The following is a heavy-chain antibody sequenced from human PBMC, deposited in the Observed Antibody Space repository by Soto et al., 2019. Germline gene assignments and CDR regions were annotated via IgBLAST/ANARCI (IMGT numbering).Heavy chain of an antibody. CDR2: ISPTGVST. J-gene: IGHJ4*02. D-gene: IGHD3-9*01. Sequence: GGSLRLSCSASGFTFSTYDVHWVRQAPGKGLEFVAGISPTGVSTYYADSVKGRSTISRDNSKNTLYLQMSSLRPDDTAVYYCVKLTDYWAQGTLVTVSS. V-gene: IGHV3-64D*06. CDR3: VKLTDY. CDR1: GFTFSTYD.